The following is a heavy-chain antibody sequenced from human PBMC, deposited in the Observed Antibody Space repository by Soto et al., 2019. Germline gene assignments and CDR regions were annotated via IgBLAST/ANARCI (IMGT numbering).Heavy chain of an antibody. CDR3: AREFPYYESSDSYFDY. CDR2: TYYRSKWYN. Sequence: SQTLSLTCAISGDSVSGNSAAWNWIRQSPSRGLEWLVRTYYRSKWYNDYAVSVKSRITVTTDTSKKQFSLHLNSVTPEDTAVDYCAREFPYYESSDSYFDYWGQGALVTVSS. D-gene: IGHD3-16*01. V-gene: IGHV6-1*01. J-gene: IGHJ4*02. CDR1: GDSVSGNSAA.